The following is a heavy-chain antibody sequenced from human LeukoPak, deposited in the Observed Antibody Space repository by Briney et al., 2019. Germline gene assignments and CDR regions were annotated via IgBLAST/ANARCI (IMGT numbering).Heavy chain of an antibody. CDR3: ARHKWDNSLDY. D-gene: IGHD2/OR15-2a*01. CDR1: GGSMRRYY. Sequence: PSETLSLTCTVSGGSMRRYYWSWIRQPPGKGLEWIGNIYYSGSTNYNPSLKSRVTISVDTSKNQFSLKLSSVTAADTAVYYCARHKWDNSLDYWGQGILVTVSS. CDR2: IYYSGST. J-gene: IGHJ4*02. V-gene: IGHV4-59*08.